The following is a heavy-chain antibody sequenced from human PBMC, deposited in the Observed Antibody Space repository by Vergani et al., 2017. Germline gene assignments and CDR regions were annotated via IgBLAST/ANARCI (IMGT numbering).Heavy chain of an antibody. J-gene: IGHJ1*01. V-gene: IGHV1-2*02. D-gene: IGHD3-22*01. CDR1: GNTFNGYY. Sequence: QEQLVQSGSELKKPGASVRVSCRASGNTFNGYYIHWVRQAPGQGLEWMGWINPNSGGTNYAQKFQGRVTMTRDTSISTAYMELSRLRSDDTAVYYCARGYYDSSGYYFAEYFQHWGQGTLVTVSS. CDR2: INPNSGGT. CDR3: ARGYYDSSGYYFAEYFQH.